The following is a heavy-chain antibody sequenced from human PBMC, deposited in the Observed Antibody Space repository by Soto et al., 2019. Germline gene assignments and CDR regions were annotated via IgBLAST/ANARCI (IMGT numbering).Heavy chain of an antibody. Sequence: SETLSLTCTVSGGSVTSEHYYWNWIRQPPGKGLGWIGYFFYTGSTNYNPSLESRLTMSVDVSKNHFSLRLNSVTAADTAVYYCAGGTDGKKVAYWGQGALVTVSS. V-gene: IGHV4-61*03. J-gene: IGHJ4*02. D-gene: IGHD5-12*01. CDR2: FFYTGST. CDR1: GGSVTSEHYY. CDR3: AGGTDGKKVAY.